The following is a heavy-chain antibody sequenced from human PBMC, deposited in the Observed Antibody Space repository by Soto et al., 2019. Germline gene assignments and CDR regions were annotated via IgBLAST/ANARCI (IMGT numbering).Heavy chain of an antibody. CDR3: ARDLSRYCSSTSCPGRYNWFDP. Sequence: QVQLVQSGAEVKKPGASVKVSCKASGYTFTSYAMHWVRQAPGQRLEWMGWINAGNGNTKYSQKFQGRVTITRDTSASSAYMERSSLRSEDTAVYYCARDLSRYCSSTSCPGRYNWFDPWGQGTLVTVSS. CDR2: INAGNGNT. CDR1: GYTFTSYA. D-gene: IGHD2-2*01. J-gene: IGHJ5*02. V-gene: IGHV1-3*01.